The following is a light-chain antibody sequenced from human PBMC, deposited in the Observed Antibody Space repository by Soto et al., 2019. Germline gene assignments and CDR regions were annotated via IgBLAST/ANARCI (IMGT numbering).Light chain of an antibody. CDR3: SSYTSTSTLYV. CDR1: SSDVGNYDY. V-gene: IGLV2-14*01. CDR2: EVS. J-gene: IGLJ1*01. Sequence: QSALTQPASVSGSPGQSITISCTGTSSDVGNYDYVSWYQQHPGNAPQLMIYEVSNRPSGVSNRFSGSKSGNTASLTISGLQAEDEADYYCSSYTSTSTLYVFGTGTKVTVL.